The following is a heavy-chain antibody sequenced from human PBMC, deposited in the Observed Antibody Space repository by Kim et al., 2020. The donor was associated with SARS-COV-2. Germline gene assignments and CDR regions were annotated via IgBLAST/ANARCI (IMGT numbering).Heavy chain of an antibody. D-gene: IGHD6-13*01. CDR2: ISYDGSNK. Sequence: GGSLRLSCAASGFTFSSYAMHWVRQAPGKGLEWVAVISYDGSNKYYADSVKGRFTISRDNSKNTLYLQMNSLRAEDTAVYYCARDSMYSSSWYPPRYWG. J-gene: IGHJ4*01. CDR3: ARDSMYSSSWYPPRY. CDR1: GFTFSSYA. V-gene: IGHV3-30*04.